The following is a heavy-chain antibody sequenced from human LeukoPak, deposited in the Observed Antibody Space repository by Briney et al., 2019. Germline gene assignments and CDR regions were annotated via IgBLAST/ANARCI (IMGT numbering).Heavy chain of an antibody. D-gene: IGHD4-17*01. CDR2: IYYRGST. J-gene: IGHJ4*02. Sequence: SETLFLTCTVSGGSISSSSYYWGWIRQPPGKGLEWIGSIYYRGSTNYNPSLKSRVTISADTSKNQFSLKLTSVTAADTAVYYCANPARDFADSGAITWWGQGTLVTVSS. CDR3: ANPARDFADSGAITW. V-gene: IGHV4-39*07. CDR1: GGSISSSSYY.